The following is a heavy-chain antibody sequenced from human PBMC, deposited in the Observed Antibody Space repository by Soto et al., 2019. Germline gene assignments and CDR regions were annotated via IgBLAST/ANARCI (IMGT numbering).Heavy chain of an antibody. CDR3: AGELSI. CDR1: GGSISSGGYY. V-gene: IGHV4-31*03. J-gene: IGHJ4*02. CDR2: ISYSGST. Sequence: QVQLQESGPGLVKPSQTLSLTCTVSGGSISSGGYYWSWIRQHRRKGLEWIGYISYSGSTYYNPSHKSRVTISLETYKHRFSLKRSSMTAPDRAVYYFAGELSIWGQGTLVTVSS.